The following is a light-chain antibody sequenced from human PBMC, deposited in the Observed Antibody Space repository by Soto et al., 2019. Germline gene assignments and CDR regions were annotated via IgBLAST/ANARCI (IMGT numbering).Light chain of an antibody. CDR1: QSVSYY. V-gene: IGKV3-20*01. Sequence: EIVLTQSPGTLSLSPGERATLSCRASQSVSYYLAWYQQKPGQAPRLLIYDASSRATGVPDRFSGSGSGTDFTLTISRLEPEDFAVYYCQRYGSSPLITFGQGTRLEVK. J-gene: IGKJ5*01. CDR3: QRYGSSPLIT. CDR2: DAS.